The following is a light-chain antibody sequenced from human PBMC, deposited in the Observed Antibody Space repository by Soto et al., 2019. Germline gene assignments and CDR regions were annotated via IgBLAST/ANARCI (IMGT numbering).Light chain of an antibody. Sequence: EIVLTQSPGTLPLAPGERATLSCRPSQSISSSYLAWYQQTTGQPPRLLIYGPSSRATGIPDRFSGSGSGTDFTLTINRLEPEDFEVYYCQQYDSSPRTFGQGTKVDIK. J-gene: IGKJ1*01. CDR1: QSISSSY. CDR3: QQYDSSPRT. V-gene: IGKV3-20*01. CDR2: GPS.